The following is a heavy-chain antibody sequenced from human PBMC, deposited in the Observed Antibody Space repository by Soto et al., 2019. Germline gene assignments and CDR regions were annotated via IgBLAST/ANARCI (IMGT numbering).Heavy chain of an antibody. CDR2: INPSGGST. Sequence: ASVKVSCKASGYTFTSYYMHWVRQAPGQGLEWMGIINPSGGSTSYAQKFQGRVTMTRDTSTSTVYMELSSLRSEDTAVYYCARAGIAAAGISPHYGMDVWGQGTTVNVSS. V-gene: IGHV1-46*01. D-gene: IGHD6-13*01. CDR1: GYTFTSYY. CDR3: ARAGIAAAGISPHYGMDV. J-gene: IGHJ6*02.